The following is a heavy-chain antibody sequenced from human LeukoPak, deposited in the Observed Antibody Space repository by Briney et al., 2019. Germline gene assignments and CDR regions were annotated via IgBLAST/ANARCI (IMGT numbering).Heavy chain of an antibody. CDR3: TRRSYCSGGNCNEDY. CDR1: RFTFADYA. CDR2: IRAKAYGGTA. V-gene: IGHV3-49*03. D-gene: IGHD2-15*01. Sequence: GGSLRLSCTASRFTFADYAMSWFRQAPGKGLEWVGFIRAKAYGGTADYDGFVKGSITLIRDVYKSIDYLHMNRKKNEDTAVYYCTRRSYCSGGNCNEDYWGQGTLVSVSS. J-gene: IGHJ4*02.